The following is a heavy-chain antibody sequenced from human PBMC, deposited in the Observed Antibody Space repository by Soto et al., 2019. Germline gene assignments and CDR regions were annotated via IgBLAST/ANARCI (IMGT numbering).Heavy chain of an antibody. CDR3: AKDPVEDIYYFDY. D-gene: IGHD3-9*01. Sequence: EVQLLESGGGLVQPGGSLRLSCAASGFRFSNYAMSWVRQAPGKGLEWVSSISNSGGSTYYADSVKGRFTISRDNSKNTLYLQMNSLRAEDTAVYYCAKDPVEDIYYFDYWGQGTLVTVSS. CDR1: GFRFSNYA. J-gene: IGHJ4*02. V-gene: IGHV3-23*01. CDR2: ISNSGGST.